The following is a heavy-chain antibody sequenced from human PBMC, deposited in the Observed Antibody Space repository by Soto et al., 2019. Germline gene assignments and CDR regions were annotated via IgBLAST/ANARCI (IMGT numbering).Heavy chain of an antibody. J-gene: IGHJ5*02. D-gene: IGHD6-13*01. CDR1: GFSLSNAGLG. CDR2: IFSNDEK. CDR3: ASTYSTSWYWFDP. V-gene: IGHV2-26*04. Sequence: QVTVKESGPVLVKPTETLTLTCTVSGFSLSNAGLGVSWIRQPPGKPLEWLAHIFSNDEKSYRTSLKSRLTISKDTSRSQVVLTMTNMDPVDTATYYCASTYSTSWYWFDPWGQGTLVTVS.